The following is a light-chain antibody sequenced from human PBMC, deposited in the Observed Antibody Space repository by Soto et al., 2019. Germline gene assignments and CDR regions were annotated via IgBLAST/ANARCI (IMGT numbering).Light chain of an antibody. CDR3: QQLNSYPLT. V-gene: IGKV1-9*01. Sequence: DIQVTQSPSSVSASVGDRVTITCRASQDIVAYLAWYQHKPGRAPELLIRAASTLQSGVPSRFSGSGSGTEFTLTISSLQPEDFATYSCQQLNSYPLTFGGGTKVDIK. CDR2: AAS. CDR1: QDIVAY. J-gene: IGKJ4*01.